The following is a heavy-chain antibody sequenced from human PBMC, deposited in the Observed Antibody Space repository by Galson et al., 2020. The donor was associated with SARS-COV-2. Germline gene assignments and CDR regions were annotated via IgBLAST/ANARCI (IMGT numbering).Heavy chain of an antibody. CDR2: INPNSGGT. D-gene: IGHD5-12*01. CDR3: ARGWVATIGGHRWFDP. Sequence: ASVKVSCKASGYTFTGYYMHWVRQAPGQGLEWMGWINPNSGGTNYAQKFQGWVTMTRDTSISTAYMELSRLRSDDTAVYYCARGWVATIGGHRWFDPWGQGTLVTVSS. V-gene: IGHV1-2*04. J-gene: IGHJ5*02. CDR1: GYTFTGYY.